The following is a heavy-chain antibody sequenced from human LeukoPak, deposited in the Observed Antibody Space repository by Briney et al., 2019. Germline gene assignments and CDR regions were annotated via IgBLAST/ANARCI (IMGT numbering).Heavy chain of an antibody. CDR2: IVVGSGNT. CDR3: AAEGGTVTGFVGY. D-gene: IGHD4-17*01. CDR1: GFTFTSSA. Sequence: SVTVSCKASGFTFTSSAVQWVRQARGQRLEWIGWIVVGSGNTNYAQKFQERVTITRDMSTSTAYMELSSLRSEDTAVYYCAAEGGTVTGFVGYWGQGTLVTVSS. J-gene: IGHJ4*02. V-gene: IGHV1-58*01.